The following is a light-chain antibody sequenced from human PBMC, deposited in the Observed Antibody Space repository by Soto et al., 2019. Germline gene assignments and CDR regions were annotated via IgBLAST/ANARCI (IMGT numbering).Light chain of an antibody. CDR2: GVS. CDR3: QQSGSSPWT. Sequence: ESMLTQSPGTLSMSPGERATLSFRASQSVSSGHLAWYQQKPGQAPRLLIYGVSSRATGIPDRFSGSGSGTDFALTISRLEPEDFAVYYCQQSGSSPWTFGQGTKVDIK. CDR1: QSVSSGH. J-gene: IGKJ1*01. V-gene: IGKV3-20*01.